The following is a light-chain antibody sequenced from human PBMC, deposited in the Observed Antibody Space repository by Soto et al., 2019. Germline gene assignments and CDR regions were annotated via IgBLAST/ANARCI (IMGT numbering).Light chain of an antibody. V-gene: IGKV3-20*01. CDR3: QQYSSSRT. Sequence: EIVLTQSPGTLSLSPGERATLSCRASQSVRSGYLAWYQQKPGQAPRLLIYGGSSRATGIPVRFSGSGSETDFTLTITRLEPEDFAVYYCQQYSSSRTFGQGTKVDI. J-gene: IGKJ1*01. CDR2: GGS. CDR1: QSVRSGY.